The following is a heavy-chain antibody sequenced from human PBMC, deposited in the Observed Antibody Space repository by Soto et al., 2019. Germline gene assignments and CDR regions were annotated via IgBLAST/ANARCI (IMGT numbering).Heavy chain of an antibody. V-gene: IGHV3-15*01. CDR1: GFIFSNTW. CDR2: IKSVPNGGTT. CDR3: TTDRPDY. Sequence: EVQLVESGGGLVQPGGSLRLSCAASGFIFSNTWMSWVRQAPGKGLEWVGHIKSVPNGGTTDYAAPVKGRFTISRDDSKDQLYLQMNSLKTEDTAVYYCTTDRPDYWGQGTLVTVSS. J-gene: IGHJ4*02.